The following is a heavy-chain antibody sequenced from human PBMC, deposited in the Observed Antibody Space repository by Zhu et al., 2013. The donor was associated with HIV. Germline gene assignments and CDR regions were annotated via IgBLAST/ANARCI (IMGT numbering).Heavy chain of an antibody. V-gene: IGHV1-46*01. J-gene: IGHJ4*02. CDR2: INPSDGST. CDR1: GYSFTTYY. CDR3: ARGEDHGVSGLGGAARRRFDN. D-gene: IGHD6-6*01. Sequence: QVQLVQSGAEVKKLGASVKISCKASGYSFTTYYMHCVRQAPGQGLKWMGIINPSDGSTYYAQKFQDRVTMTRDTSTTTVYMELSSLRSEDTAVYYCARGEDHGVSGLGGAARRRFDNWGQGTLVHRLL.